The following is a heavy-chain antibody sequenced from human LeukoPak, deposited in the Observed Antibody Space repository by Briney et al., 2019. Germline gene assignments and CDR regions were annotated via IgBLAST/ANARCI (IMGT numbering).Heavy chain of an antibody. D-gene: IGHD5-12*01. CDR2: MYFNSGAT. Sequence: ASVRVSCKASGLTFRDFHVQWVRQVPGQGLEWVGWMYFNSGATRYAPKFQGRVTLTGDTSISTVYMELASLGSDDTAMYYCATAGSSASGHDWYAFDIWGQETMVTVSS. J-gene: IGHJ3*02. CDR3: ATAGSSASGHDWYAFDI. CDR1: GLTFRDFH. V-gene: IGHV1-2*02.